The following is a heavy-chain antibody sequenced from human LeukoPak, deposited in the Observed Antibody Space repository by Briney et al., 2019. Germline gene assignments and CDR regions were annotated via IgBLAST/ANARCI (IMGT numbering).Heavy chain of an antibody. CDR3: ARDPPGYSSGLIDY. J-gene: IGHJ4*02. V-gene: IGHV3-48*01. Sequence: GSLRLSCAASGFTFSSYSMNWVRPALGKGLEWVSYISSSSSTIYYADSVKGRFTISRGNAKNSLYLQMSSLRAEDTAVYYCARDPPGYSSGLIDYWGQGTLVTVSS. CDR2: ISSSSSTI. D-gene: IGHD6-19*01. CDR1: GFTFSSYS.